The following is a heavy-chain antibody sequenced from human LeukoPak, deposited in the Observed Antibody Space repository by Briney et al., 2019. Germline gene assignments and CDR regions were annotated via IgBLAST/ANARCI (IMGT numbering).Heavy chain of an antibody. CDR2: ISYDGSNK. CDR3: ARDTSLRYFDWSLDY. D-gene: IGHD3-9*01. Sequence: GGSLRLSCEASGFTFSSYAMHWVRQAPGKGLEWVAVISYDGSNKYYADSVKGRFTISRDNSKNTLYLQMNSLRAEDTAVYYCARDTSLRYFDWSLDYWGQGTLVTVSS. V-gene: IGHV3-30-3*01. CDR1: GFTFSSYA. J-gene: IGHJ4*02.